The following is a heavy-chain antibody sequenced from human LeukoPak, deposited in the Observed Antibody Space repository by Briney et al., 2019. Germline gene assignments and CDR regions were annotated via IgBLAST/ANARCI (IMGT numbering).Heavy chain of an antibody. D-gene: IGHD1-14*01. CDR3: ASGRYYFDY. J-gene: IGHJ4*02. V-gene: IGHV4-61*02. Sequence: SETLSLTCTVSGGSISSGSYFWSWIRQPAGKGLEWIGRIYTSGSTNYNPSLKSRVTISVDTSKNQFSLKLSSVTAADTAVYYCASGRYYFDYWGQGTLVTVSS. CDR2: IYTSGST. CDR1: GGSISSGSYF.